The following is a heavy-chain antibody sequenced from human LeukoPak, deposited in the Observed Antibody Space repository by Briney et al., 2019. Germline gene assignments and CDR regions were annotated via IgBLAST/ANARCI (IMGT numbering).Heavy chain of an antibody. V-gene: IGHV4-39*01. CDR2: IYYSGST. CDR1: GGSISSSSYY. CDR3: ARTIPYSGSFDY. D-gene: IGHD1-26*01. J-gene: IGHJ4*02. Sequence: SETLSLTCTVSGGSISSSSYYWGWIRQPPGKGLEWIGSIYYSGSTYYNPSLKSRVTISVDTSKNQFSLKLSSVTAADTAVYYCARTIPYSGSFDYWGQGTLVTVSS.